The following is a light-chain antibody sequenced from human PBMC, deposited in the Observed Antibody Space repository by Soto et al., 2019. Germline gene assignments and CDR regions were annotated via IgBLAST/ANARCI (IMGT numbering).Light chain of an antibody. CDR2: DVS. V-gene: IGLV2-14*01. CDR3: SSCTSGSTYV. Sequence: QSALTQPASVSGSPGQSITISCTGTSSDVGDCNYVCWYQQFPGKAPKLMIYDVSSRPAGVSGRFSGSKSGNTASLTISGLQAEDEADYYCSSCTSGSTYVFGTGTKLTVL. J-gene: IGLJ1*01. CDR1: SSDVGDCNY.